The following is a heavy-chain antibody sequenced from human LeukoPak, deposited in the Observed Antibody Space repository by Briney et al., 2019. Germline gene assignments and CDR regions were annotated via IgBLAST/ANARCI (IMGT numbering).Heavy chain of an antibody. CDR3: AKGDDILTYYMDV. CDR2: ISGSGGST. D-gene: IGHD3-9*01. J-gene: IGHJ6*03. CDR1: GFAFSSYG. Sequence: PGGSLRLSCAASGFAFSSYGMSWVRQAPGKGLEWVSAISGSGGSTYYADSVKGRFTISRDNSKNTLYLQMNSLRAEDTAVYYCAKGDDILTYYMDVWGKGTTVTVSS. V-gene: IGHV3-23*01.